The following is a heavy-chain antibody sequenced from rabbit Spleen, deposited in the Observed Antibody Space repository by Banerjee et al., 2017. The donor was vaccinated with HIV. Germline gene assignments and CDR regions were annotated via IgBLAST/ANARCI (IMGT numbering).Heavy chain of an antibody. D-gene: IGHD6-1*01. CDR2: INTATGKA. V-gene: IGHV1S40*01. Sequence: QSLEESGGDLVKPGASLTLTCKASGFSFSDTDVMCWVRQAPGKGLEWIACINTATGKAVYASWAKGRFTISKTSSTTVTLQMTSLTAADTATYFCARVGGVGVYGYATLWGPGTLVTVS. CDR3: ARVGGVGVYGYATL. CDR1: GFSFSDTDV. J-gene: IGHJ6*01.